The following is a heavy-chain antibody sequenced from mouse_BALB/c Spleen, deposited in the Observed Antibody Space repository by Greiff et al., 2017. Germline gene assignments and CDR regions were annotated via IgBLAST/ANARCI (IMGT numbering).Heavy chain of an antibody. CDR1: GFAFSSYD. CDR2: ISSGGGST. V-gene: IGHV5-12-1*01. J-gene: IGHJ3*01. D-gene: IGHD3-3*01. CDR3: ARGGTSRFAY. Sequence: EVKLVESGGGLVKPGGSLKLTCAASGFAFSSYDMSWVRQTPEKRLEWVAYISSGGGSTYYPDTVKGRFTISRDNAKNTLYLQMSSLKSEDTAMYYCARGGTSRFAYWGQGTLVTVSA.